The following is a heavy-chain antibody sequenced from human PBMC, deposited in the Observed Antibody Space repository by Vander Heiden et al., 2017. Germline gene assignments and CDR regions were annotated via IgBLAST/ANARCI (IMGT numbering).Heavy chain of an antibody. CDR3: ARGRGYSPYNWFDP. CDR1: GNTFATYW. CDR2: IYVDDSDT. J-gene: IGHJ5*02. D-gene: IGHD4-4*01. V-gene: IGHV5-51*01. Sequence: EVPLVQSGAEVRKPGESLKISCKGSGNTFATYWIGWVRQMPGKGLEWMGIIYVDDSDTRYSPSFQGQVTISADKSINTAYLQWSSLKASDTAIYYCARGRGYSPYNWFDPWGQGTLVTVSS.